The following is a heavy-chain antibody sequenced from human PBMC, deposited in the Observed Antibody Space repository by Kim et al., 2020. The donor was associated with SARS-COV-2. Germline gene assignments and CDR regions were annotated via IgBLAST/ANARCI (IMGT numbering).Heavy chain of an antibody. CDR2: IKQDGSEK. V-gene: IGHV3-7*01. CDR1: GFTFSSYW. Sequence: GGSLRLSCAASGFTFSSYWMSWVRQAPGKGLEWVANIKQDGSEKYYVDSVKGRFTISRDNAKNSLYLQMNSLRAEDTAVYYCARDASRPPYYYYGMDVWGQGTTVTVSS. D-gene: IGHD3-16*01. J-gene: IGHJ6*02. CDR3: ARDASRPPYYYYGMDV.